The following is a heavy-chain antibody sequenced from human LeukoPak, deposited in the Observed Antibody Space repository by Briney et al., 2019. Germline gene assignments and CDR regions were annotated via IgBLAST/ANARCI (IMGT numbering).Heavy chain of an antibody. V-gene: IGHV1-69*04. CDR2: IIPILGIA. Sequence: SVKVSCKASGGTFSSYAISWVRQAPGQGLEWMGRIIPILGIANYAQKFQGRVTITADKSTSTAYMELSSLRSEDTAVYYCARAYYYDSSGYYYAPFDYWGQGTLVAVSS. D-gene: IGHD3-22*01. J-gene: IGHJ4*02. CDR1: GGTFSSYA. CDR3: ARAYYYDSSGYYYAPFDY.